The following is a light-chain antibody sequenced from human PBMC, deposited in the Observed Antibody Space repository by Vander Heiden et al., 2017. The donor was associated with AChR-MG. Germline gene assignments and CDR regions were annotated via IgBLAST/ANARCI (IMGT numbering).Light chain of an antibody. Sequence: EIVLTQSPGTLSLSPGERATLSCRASQSVSSSYLAWYQQKPGQAPRLLIYGASSRATGTPDRFSGSGSGTDFTLTISILEPEDFAVYYCQQYGSSPNTFGQGTKLEIK. J-gene: IGKJ2*01. CDR2: GAS. CDR1: QSVSSSY. V-gene: IGKV3-20*01. CDR3: QQYGSSPNT.